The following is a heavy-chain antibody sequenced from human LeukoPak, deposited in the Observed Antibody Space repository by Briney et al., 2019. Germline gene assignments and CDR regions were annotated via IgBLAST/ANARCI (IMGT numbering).Heavy chain of an antibody. V-gene: IGHV3-23*01. Sequence: QSGGSLRLSCAASGSTFNNYAMSWVRQAPGKGLEWVSTFKTNSGQVYYAESVRGRFTISRDNSKNTVYLQMSSLRAEDTALYYCARSVPDYTRFDYWGQGALVTVSS. CDR1: GSTFNNYA. CDR2: FKTNSGQV. D-gene: IGHD4-11*01. CDR3: ARSVPDYTRFDY. J-gene: IGHJ4*02.